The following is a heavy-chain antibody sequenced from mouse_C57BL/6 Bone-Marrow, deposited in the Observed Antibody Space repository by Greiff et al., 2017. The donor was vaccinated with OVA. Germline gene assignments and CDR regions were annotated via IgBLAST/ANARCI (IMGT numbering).Heavy chain of an antibody. D-gene: IGHD1-1*01. CDR2: ILPGSGST. V-gene: IGHV1-9*01. Sequence: VQLQQSGAELMKPGASVKLSCKATGYTFTGYWIEWVKQRPGHGLEWIGEILPGSGSTNYTEKFKGKATFTADTSSNTAYMQLSSLTTEDSAIYYCARSPTVDYYAMDYWGQGTSVTVSS. CDR3: ARSPTVDYYAMDY. J-gene: IGHJ4*01. CDR1: GYTFTGYW.